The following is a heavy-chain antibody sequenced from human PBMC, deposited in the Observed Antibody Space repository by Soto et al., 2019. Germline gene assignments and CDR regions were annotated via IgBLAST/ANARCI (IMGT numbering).Heavy chain of an antibody. J-gene: IGHJ6*02. CDR3: AREKCSSNNCYLVGYYGLDV. Sequence: GFLRLSCAGSGFNFTDYNMNWVRQAPGKGLEWVSSISSTGRYIYYGDSVRGRITVSRDNGKNSLFLQMNNLGAEDTAVYYCAREKCSSNNCYLVGYYGLDVWGQGTTVTVSS. CDR1: GFNFTDYN. D-gene: IGHD2-2*01. V-gene: IGHV3-21*01. CDR2: ISSTGRYI.